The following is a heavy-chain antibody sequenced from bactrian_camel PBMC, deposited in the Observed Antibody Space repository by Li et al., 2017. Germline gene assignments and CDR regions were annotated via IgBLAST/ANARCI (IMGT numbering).Heavy chain of an antibody. V-gene: IGHV3S53*01. CDR1: GYSFSDDC. D-gene: IGHD5*01. CDR3: TAADPGWACIRRRASDFAY. Sequence: HVQLVESGGGSVQAGGSLKLSCVASGYSFSDDCMGWFRQAPGKEREGVASIAYDGKTTYADSVKGRFTISKDNAKNTLYLQMNSLKPEDTAIYYCTAADPGWACIRRRASDFAYWGQGTQVTVS. CDR2: IAYDGKT. J-gene: IGHJ6*01.